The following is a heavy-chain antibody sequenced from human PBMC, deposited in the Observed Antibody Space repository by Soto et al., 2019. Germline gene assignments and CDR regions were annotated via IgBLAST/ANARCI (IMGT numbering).Heavy chain of an antibody. D-gene: IGHD5-12*01. V-gene: IGHV1-3*01. CDR2: INAGNGNA. J-gene: IGHJ4*02. CDR1: GYTFTSYA. Sequence: GASVNVSCKASGYTFTSYAMHWVRQAPGQRLEWMGWINAGNGNAKYSQKFQGRVTITRDTSASTAYMELSSLRSEDTAVYYCARDPRGYSGYDSDLDYWGQGTLVTVSS. CDR3: ARDPRGYSGYDSDLDY.